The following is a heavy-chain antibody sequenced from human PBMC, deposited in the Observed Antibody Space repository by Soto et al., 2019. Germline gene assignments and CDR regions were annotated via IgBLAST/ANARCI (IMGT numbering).Heavy chain of an antibody. CDR2: IGGSGGST. CDR3: AKDGYCSGGSCYTPTGDP. V-gene: IGHV3-23*01. Sequence: PGGSLRLSCAASGFTFSSYAMSWVRQAPGKGLEWVSAIGGSGGSTYYADSVKGRFTISRDNSKNTLYLQMNSLRAEDTAVYYCAKDGYCSGGSCYTPTGDPWGQGTLVTVSS. CDR1: GFTFSSYA. D-gene: IGHD2-15*01. J-gene: IGHJ5*02.